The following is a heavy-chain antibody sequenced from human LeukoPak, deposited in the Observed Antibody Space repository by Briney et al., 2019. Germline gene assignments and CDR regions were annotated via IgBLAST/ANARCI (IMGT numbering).Heavy chain of an antibody. J-gene: IGHJ6*02. CDR3: ARGPGMDV. Sequence: SETLSLTCAVYGGSFSGYYWSWIRQPPGKGLEWIGEINHSGSTNYNPSLKSRVTISVDTSKNQFSLKLSSVTAADTAVYYCARGPGMDVWAKGPRSPSP. CDR1: GGSFSGYY. CDR2: INHSGST. V-gene: IGHV4-34*01.